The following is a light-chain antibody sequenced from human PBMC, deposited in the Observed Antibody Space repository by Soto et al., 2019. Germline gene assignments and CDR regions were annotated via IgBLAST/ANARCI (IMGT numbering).Light chain of an antibody. J-gene: IGLJ2*01. CDR3: SSYADTARI. CDR2: DVS. CDR1: STDVGGYNY. Sequence: QSALTQPRSVSGSPGQSVTISCTGSSTDVGGYNYVSWYQQHPGKAPKLIIYDVSKRPSGVPDRFSGSKSGNTASLTISGLQAEDEADYYCSSYADTARIFGGGTKVTVL. V-gene: IGLV2-11*01.